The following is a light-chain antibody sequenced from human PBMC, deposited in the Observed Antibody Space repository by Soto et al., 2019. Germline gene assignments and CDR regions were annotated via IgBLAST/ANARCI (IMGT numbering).Light chain of an antibody. Sequence: FQDTQSPSSLSASVGDRVTITCRASQSISKSLNWYQQKPGKAPELLIYAASTLQSGVPSRFSGSGSGTDFTLTISSLQPEDSASYYCQQSYSGLVAFGQGTKLDIK. V-gene: IGKV1-39*01. J-gene: IGKJ1*01. CDR1: QSISKS. CDR2: AAS. CDR3: QQSYSGLVA.